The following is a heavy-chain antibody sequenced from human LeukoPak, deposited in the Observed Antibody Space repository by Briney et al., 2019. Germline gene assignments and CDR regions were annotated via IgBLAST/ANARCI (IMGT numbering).Heavy chain of an antibody. CDR3: ARGGIAAEGGSSSPSLNFDY. Sequence: SETLSLTCAVYGGSFSGYYWSWIRQPPGKGLEWIGEINHSGSTNYNPSLKSRVTISVDTSKNQFSLKLSSVTAADTAVYYCARGGIAAEGGSSSPSLNFDYWGQGTLVTVSS. CDR2: INHSGST. CDR1: GGSFSGYY. D-gene: IGHD6-13*01. J-gene: IGHJ4*02. V-gene: IGHV4-34*01.